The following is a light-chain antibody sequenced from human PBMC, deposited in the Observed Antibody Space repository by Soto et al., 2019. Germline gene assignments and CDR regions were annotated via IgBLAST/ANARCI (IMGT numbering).Light chain of an antibody. CDR1: SSDVGGYTY. Sequence: QCALTQPASGSGSPGQAITICCTGTSSDVGGYTYVSWYQQHPGKAPKFIIYDVSNRPSGVSNRFSGSKSGNTASLTISGLQAEDEADYYCSSYTTSNTRQIVFGTGTKVTVL. CDR3: SSYTTSNTRQIV. J-gene: IGLJ1*01. CDR2: DVS. V-gene: IGLV2-14*01.